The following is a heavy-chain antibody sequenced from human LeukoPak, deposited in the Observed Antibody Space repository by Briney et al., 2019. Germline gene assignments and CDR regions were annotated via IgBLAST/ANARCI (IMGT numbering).Heavy chain of an antibody. Sequence: TGGSLRLSCAASGFSFDDFGMSWVRQAPGKGLEWVSGRNGGSTGYADSVKGRFTISRDNAKNSLYLQMNSLRAEDSALYYCARAPDIVVVAANANLDYWGQGTLVTVSS. J-gene: IGHJ4*02. CDR3: ARAPDIVVVAANANLDY. D-gene: IGHD2-15*01. CDR1: GFSFDDFG. V-gene: IGHV3-20*04. CDR2: RNGGST.